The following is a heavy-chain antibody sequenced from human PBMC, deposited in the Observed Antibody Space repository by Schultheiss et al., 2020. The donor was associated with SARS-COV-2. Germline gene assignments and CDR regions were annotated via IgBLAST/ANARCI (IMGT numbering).Heavy chain of an antibody. Sequence: GGSLRLSCAASGFTFSSYAMHWVRQAPGKGLEWVSSISSSSSYIYYADSVKGRFTISRDNAKNSLYLQMNSLRAEDTAVYYCARDRKDGYNVPFDYWGQGTLVTVSS. CDR2: ISSSSSYI. CDR3: ARDRKDGYNVPFDY. CDR1: GFTFSSYA. V-gene: IGHV3-21*01. J-gene: IGHJ4*02. D-gene: IGHD5-24*01.